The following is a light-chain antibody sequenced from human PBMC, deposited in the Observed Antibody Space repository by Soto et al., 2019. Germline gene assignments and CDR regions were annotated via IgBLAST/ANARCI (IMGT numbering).Light chain of an antibody. J-gene: IGKJ1*01. Sequence: EIVLTQSPGTLSLSPGARATLSCRASQSVSSSYLAWYQQKPGQAPRLLIYGASSRATGIPDRFSGSGSGTDFTLTISRLEPEDFAVYYCQQYGRSPTTFGQGTKVDIK. CDR3: QQYGRSPTT. CDR1: QSVSSSY. CDR2: GAS. V-gene: IGKV3-20*01.